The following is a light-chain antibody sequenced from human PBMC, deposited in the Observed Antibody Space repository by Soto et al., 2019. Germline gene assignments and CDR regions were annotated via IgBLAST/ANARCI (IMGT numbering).Light chain of an antibody. J-gene: IGKJ2*03. Sequence: EIVLTQSPGTLSLSPGERATLSCRASQSVSSSYLAWYQQKPGQAPRLLIYGASSRATGIPDRFSGSGSGTDLTITISRLEPEDFAVYYCQQYGSSRFGQGTKLEIK. CDR2: GAS. CDR1: QSVSSSY. V-gene: IGKV3-20*01. CDR3: QQYGSSR.